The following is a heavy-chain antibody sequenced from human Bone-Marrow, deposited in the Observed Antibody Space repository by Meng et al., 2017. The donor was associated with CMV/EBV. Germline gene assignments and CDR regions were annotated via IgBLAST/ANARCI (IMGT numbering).Heavy chain of an antibody. D-gene: IGHD2/OR15-2a*01. CDR1: GFTFTSYW. J-gene: IGHJ4*02. CDR3: ATSPFWDNIKPERYSDY. Sequence: GESLKISCAASGFTFTSYWMHWVRQAPGKGLVWVSRINSDGRSTNYADSVKGRFTISRDNARNTLYLQMNSLRAEDTAVYYCATSPFWDNIKPERYSDYWGQGTRVTGSS. V-gene: IGHV3-74*01. CDR2: INSDGRST.